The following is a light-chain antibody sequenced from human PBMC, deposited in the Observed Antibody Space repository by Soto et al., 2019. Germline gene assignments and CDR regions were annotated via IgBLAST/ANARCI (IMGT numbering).Light chain of an antibody. Sequence: DIRMTQSPSILSASVGDRVTITCRASQSISRWLAWYQQKPGKAPELLIFDVSRRETGVPSRFSGSGSGTEFTLTISSLQPADFAAYYCQQYSSFFYSFGQGARL. V-gene: IGKV1-5*01. CDR3: QQYSSFFYS. CDR1: QSISRW. J-gene: IGKJ2*01. CDR2: DVS.